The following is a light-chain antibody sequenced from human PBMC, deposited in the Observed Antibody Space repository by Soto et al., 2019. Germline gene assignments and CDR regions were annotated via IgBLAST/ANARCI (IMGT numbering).Light chain of an antibody. CDR2: WAS. J-gene: IGKJ1*01. CDR1: QSVLYSSNNKNY. Sequence: DIVMTQSPDSLAVSLGERATINCKSSQSVLYSSNNKNYLAWYQQKPGQPPKLLIYWASTRESGVPDRFSGSGTGTDFTLTISSLQAEDVAFSYCQQYYSTPWTFGQGTKVEIK. CDR3: QQYYSTPWT. V-gene: IGKV4-1*01.